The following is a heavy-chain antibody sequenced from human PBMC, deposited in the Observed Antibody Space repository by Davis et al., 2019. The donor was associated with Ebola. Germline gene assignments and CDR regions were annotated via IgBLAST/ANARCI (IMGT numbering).Heavy chain of an antibody. J-gene: IGHJ4*02. Sequence: PGGSLRLSCAASGFTFSSYSMNWVRQAPGKGLEWVSSISSSSSYIYYADSVKGRFTISRDNSKNSLYLQMNSLRAEDTAVYYCATRIAVAPSGFDYWGQGTLVTVSS. D-gene: IGHD6-19*01. CDR1: GFTFSSYS. CDR2: ISSSSSYI. V-gene: IGHV3-21*01. CDR3: ATRIAVAPSGFDY.